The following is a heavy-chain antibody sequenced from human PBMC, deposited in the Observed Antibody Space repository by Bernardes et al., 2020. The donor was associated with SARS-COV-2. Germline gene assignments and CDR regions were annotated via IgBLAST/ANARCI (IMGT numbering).Heavy chain of an antibody. CDR3: ARLVAQAGTYYFDF. V-gene: IGHV5-51*01. D-gene: IGHD6-19*01. J-gene: IGHJ4*02. CDR1: GYDFTTYW. CDR2: IYPRDSDT. Sequence: GASLKTSRKASGYDFTTYWIAWVRPMPGEGLEWMGIIYPRDSDTRQRPSFQGQVTISADKSTNTAYLQWSSLKASDSAIYYCARLVAQAGTYYFDFWGQGTLVTVSS.